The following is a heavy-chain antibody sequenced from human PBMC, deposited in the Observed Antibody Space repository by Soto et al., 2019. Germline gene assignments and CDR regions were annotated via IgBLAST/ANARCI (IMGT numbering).Heavy chain of an antibody. V-gene: IGHV4-59*01. CDR3: ARGLHYDSSGYYYVSYWYFDL. J-gene: IGHJ2*01. Sequence: QVQLQESGPGLVKPSETLSLTCTVSGGSISSYYWSWIRQPPGKGLEWIGYIYYSGSTNYNPSLKSRVTISVDTSKNQFSLKLSSVTAADTAVYYCARGLHYDSSGYYYVSYWYFDLWGRGTLVTVSS. CDR1: GGSISSYY. CDR2: IYYSGST. D-gene: IGHD3-22*01.